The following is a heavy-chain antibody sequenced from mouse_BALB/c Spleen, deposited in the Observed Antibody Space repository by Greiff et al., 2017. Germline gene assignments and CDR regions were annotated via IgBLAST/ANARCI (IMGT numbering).Heavy chain of an antibody. V-gene: IGHV2-9*02. Sequence: VMVVESGPGLVAPSQSLSITCTVSGFSLTSYGVHLVRQPPGKGLEWLGVIWAGGSTNYNSALMSRLSISKDNSKSQVFLKMNSLQTDDTAMYYCARDYYGSSRGFAYWGQGTLVTVSA. J-gene: IGHJ3*01. CDR3: ARDYYGSSRGFAY. D-gene: IGHD1-1*01. CDR2: IWAGGST. CDR1: GFSLTSYG.